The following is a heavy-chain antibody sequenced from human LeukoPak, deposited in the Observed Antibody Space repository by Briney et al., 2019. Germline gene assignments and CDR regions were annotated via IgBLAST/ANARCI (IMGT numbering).Heavy chain of an antibody. CDR2: IKQDGSEK. D-gene: IGHD4-17*01. Sequence: PGGSLRLSCAASGFTFSTYWMSWVRQAPGKGLEWVANIKQDGSEKYYVDSVKGRFTISRDNAKKSLYLQMNSLRAEDTAVYYCARDGILFFPLYGDYGQVYAFDIWGQGTMVTVSS. V-gene: IGHV3-7*01. J-gene: IGHJ3*02. CDR1: GFTFSTYW. CDR3: ARDGILFFPLYGDYGQVYAFDI.